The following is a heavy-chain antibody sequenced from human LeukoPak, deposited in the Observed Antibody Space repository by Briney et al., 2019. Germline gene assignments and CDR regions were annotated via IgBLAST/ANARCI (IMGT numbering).Heavy chain of an antibody. V-gene: IGHV3-21*01. Sequence: GGSLRRSCAASGFTFSSYSMNWVRQAPGKGLEWVSSISSSSSYIYYADSVKGRFTISRDNAKNSLYLQMNSLRVEDTAVYHCARDLEYSSSTPPGYWGQGTLVTVSS. CDR1: GFTFSSYS. J-gene: IGHJ4*02. CDR3: ARDLEYSSSTPPGY. D-gene: IGHD6-6*01. CDR2: ISSSSSYI.